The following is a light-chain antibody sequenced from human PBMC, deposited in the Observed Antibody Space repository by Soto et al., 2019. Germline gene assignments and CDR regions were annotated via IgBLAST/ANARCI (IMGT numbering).Light chain of an antibody. J-gene: IGKJ1*01. CDR2: GAS. Sequence: EIVLTQSPGTLSLSPGKRATLSCRASQSVSSSYLAWYQQKPGQAPRLLIYGASSRATGIPDRFSGSGSGTDFTLTISRLEPEDFAVYYCQHYGSSLWTFGQGTKVEIK. CDR1: QSVSSSY. V-gene: IGKV3-20*01. CDR3: QHYGSSLWT.